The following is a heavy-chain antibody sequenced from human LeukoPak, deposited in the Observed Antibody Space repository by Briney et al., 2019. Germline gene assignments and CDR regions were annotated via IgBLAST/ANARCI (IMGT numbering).Heavy chain of an antibody. J-gene: IGHJ4*02. CDR1: GFAFDDFG. CDR2: ISGDGSVT. Sequence: GGPLRLSCAASGFAFDDFGMHWVRQAPGKGLEWVSFISGDGSVTYYTDSLKGRFTVSRDNSKNSLYLQMGSLRAEDTAFYYCGKDGPVVSYWGQGTVVTVSS. D-gene: IGHD4-23*01. V-gene: IGHV3-43*02. CDR3: GKDGPVVSY.